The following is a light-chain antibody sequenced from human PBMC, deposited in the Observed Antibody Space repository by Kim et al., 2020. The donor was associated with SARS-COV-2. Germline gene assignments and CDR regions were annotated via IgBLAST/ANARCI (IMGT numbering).Light chain of an antibody. CDR3: SSYGSSNNVGV. J-gene: IGLJ2*01. CDR2: DVS. V-gene: IGLV2-8*01. CDR1: SSDIGTYNY. Sequence: QSALTQPPSASGSPGQSVTISCTGTSSDIGTYNYVSWYQQLPGKAPKLMFYDVSKRPSGVPDRFSGSKSGNTASLTVSGLQAEDEADYYCSSYGSSNNVGVFGGGTKVTVL.